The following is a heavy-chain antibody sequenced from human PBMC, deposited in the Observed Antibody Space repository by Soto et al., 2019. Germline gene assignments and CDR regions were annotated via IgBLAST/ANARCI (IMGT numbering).Heavy chain of an antibody. CDR2: IYSGGST. D-gene: IGHD3-16*01. Sequence: GGSLRLSCAASGFTVSSIYMSWVRQAPGKGLEWVSVIYSGGSTYYADSVKGRFTISRDNSKDTLYLQMNSLRADDTAVYFCARGLLGVNQAYWGQGTLVTVSS. J-gene: IGHJ4*02. CDR1: GFTVSSIY. CDR3: ARGLLGVNQAY. V-gene: IGHV3-66*01.